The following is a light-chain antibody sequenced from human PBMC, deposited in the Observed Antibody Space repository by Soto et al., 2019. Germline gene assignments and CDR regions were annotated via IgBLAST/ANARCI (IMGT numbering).Light chain of an antibody. V-gene: IGKV1-33*01. CDR1: QDISNY. CDR3: QQYDNLPYT. CDR2: DAS. Sequence: DIQMTQSPSSLSASVGDRVTITCQASQDISNYLHWYQHKPGKAPKLLIYDASNLETGVPSRFSGSGSGTDFTFTISSLQPEDIATYYCQQYDNLPYTFGQGTQLEI. J-gene: IGKJ2*01.